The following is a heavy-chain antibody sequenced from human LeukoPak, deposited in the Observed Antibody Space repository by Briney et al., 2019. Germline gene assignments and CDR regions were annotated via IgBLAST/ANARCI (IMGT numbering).Heavy chain of an antibody. J-gene: IGHJ4*02. CDR2: INPNSGGT. Sequence: GASVKVSCKASGYTFTGYYMHWVRQAPGQGLEWMGWINPNSGGTNYAQKFQGRVTMTRDTSISTAYMELSRLRSDDTAVYYCARDRGGDYVNYHDYWGQGTLVTVSS. CDR1: GYTFTGYY. D-gene: IGHD2-21*02. V-gene: IGHV1-2*02. CDR3: ARDRGGDYVNYHDY.